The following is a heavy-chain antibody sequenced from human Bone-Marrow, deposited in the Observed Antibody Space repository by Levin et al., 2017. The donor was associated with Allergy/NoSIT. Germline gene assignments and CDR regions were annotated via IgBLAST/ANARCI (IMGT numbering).Heavy chain of an antibody. CDR1: GFTVSSNY. CDR3: ARTKIVGSTDYMDV. D-gene: IGHD5/OR15-5a*01. V-gene: IGHV3-53*01. Sequence: GGSLRLSCAASGFTVSSNYMSWVRQAPGIGLEWVSIIYSDGSTYYTDSVKGRFTISRDNSRNTLYLQMNSLRGDDTAVYYCARTKIVGSTDYMDVWGRGTTVTVSS. CDR2: IYSDGST. J-gene: IGHJ6*03.